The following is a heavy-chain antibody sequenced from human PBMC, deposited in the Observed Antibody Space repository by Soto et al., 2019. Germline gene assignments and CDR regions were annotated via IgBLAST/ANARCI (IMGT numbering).Heavy chain of an antibody. CDR1: GGTFSSYT. V-gene: IGHV1-69*02. D-gene: IGHD4-17*01. J-gene: IGHJ4*02. Sequence: QVQLVQSGAEVKKPGSSVKVSCKASGGTFSSYTISWVRQAPGQGLEWMGRIIRILGIANYEQKFQGRVATTADKARSTAYMERSSLRAEDTAVYYCARAPDGDERGFDYWGQGTLVTVSA. CDR3: ARAPDGDERGFDY. CDR2: IIRILGIA.